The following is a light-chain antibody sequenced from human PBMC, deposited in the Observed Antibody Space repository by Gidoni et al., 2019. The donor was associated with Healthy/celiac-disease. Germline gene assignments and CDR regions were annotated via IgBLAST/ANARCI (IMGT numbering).Light chain of an antibody. V-gene: IGKV1-39*01. Sequence: DIQLTQSPSSLSASVGDRVTITCRASQSISSYLNWYQQKPGKAPKLLIYAASILQSGVPSRFSGSGSGTDFTLTISSLQSEDFATYYCQQSYSTPWTFGQGTKVEIK. CDR2: AAS. CDR1: QSISSY. CDR3: QQSYSTPWT. J-gene: IGKJ1*01.